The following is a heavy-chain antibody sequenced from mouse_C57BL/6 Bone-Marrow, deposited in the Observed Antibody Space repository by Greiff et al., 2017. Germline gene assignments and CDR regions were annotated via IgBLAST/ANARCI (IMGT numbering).Heavy chain of an antibody. Sequence: LVESGAELVMPGASVKLSCKASGYTFTSYWMHWVKQRPGQGLEWIGEIDPSDSYTNYNQKFKGKSTLTVDKSSSTAYMQLSSLTSEDSAVYYCARSRSYYGSFYAMDYWGQGTSVTVSS. CDR1: GYTFTSYW. J-gene: IGHJ4*01. CDR3: ARSRSYYGSFYAMDY. CDR2: IDPSDSYT. D-gene: IGHD1-1*01. V-gene: IGHV1-69*01.